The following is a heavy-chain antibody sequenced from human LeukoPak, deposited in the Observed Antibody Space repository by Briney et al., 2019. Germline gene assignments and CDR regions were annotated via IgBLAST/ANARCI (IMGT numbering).Heavy chain of an antibody. Sequence: GGSLRLSCAASGFTFSTYGMHWVRQAPGKGLEWVAVISYDGSNKYYADSVKGRFTISRDNSKNTLYLQMNSLRAEDTAVYYCAKGTAAAAVGDYWGQGTLVTVSS. CDR3: AKGTAAAAVGDY. V-gene: IGHV3-30*18. CDR1: GFTFSTYG. CDR2: ISYDGSNK. J-gene: IGHJ4*02. D-gene: IGHD6-13*01.